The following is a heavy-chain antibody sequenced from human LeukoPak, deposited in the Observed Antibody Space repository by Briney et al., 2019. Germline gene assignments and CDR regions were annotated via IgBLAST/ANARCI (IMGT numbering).Heavy chain of an antibody. CDR2: INQGGSET. CDR3: ARLIGDRTIYDY. D-gene: IGHD6-6*01. V-gene: IGHV3-7*01. CDR1: GFTFRTYW. J-gene: IGHJ4*02. Sequence: GGSLRLSCAASGFTFRTYWMGWVRQAPGKGLEWVASINQGGSETYYVESVKGRFTISRDNAMNSFFLQMNSLRAEGTAVYYCARLIGDRTIYDYWGQGTLVTVSS.